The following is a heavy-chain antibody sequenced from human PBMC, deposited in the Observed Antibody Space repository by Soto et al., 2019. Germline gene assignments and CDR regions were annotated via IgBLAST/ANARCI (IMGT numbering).Heavy chain of an antibody. D-gene: IGHD3-3*01. Sequence: PGGSLRLSCAASGFTFSSYAMSWVRQAPGKGLEWVSAISGSGGSTYYADSVKGRFTISRDNSKNTLYLQMNSLRAEDTAVYYCAKERGTYYDFWSGYYRDYGMDVWGQGTTVTVSS. J-gene: IGHJ6*02. CDR2: ISGSGGST. V-gene: IGHV3-23*01. CDR1: GFTFSSYA. CDR3: AKERGTYYDFWSGYYRDYGMDV.